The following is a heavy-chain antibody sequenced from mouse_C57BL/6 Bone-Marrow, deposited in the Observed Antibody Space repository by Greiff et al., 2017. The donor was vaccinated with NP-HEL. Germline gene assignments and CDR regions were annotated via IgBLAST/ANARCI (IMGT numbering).Heavy chain of an antibody. CDR2: IDPSDGET. Sequence: LSCTASGYTFTGSWMHLVKQRPIHGLEWIGKIDPSDGETHYNQNFKGKATLTVDKSSSTAYLQLSSLTSEDSAVYYCAREGFAYWGPGTLVTVSA. V-gene: IGHV1-52*01. CDR3: AREGFAY. CDR1: GYTFTGSW. J-gene: IGHJ3*01.